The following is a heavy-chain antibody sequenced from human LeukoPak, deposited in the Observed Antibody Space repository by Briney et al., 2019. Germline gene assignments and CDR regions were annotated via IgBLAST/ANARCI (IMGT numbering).Heavy chain of an antibody. CDR1: GYSISSGYY. J-gene: IGHJ4*02. D-gene: IGHD4-17*01. V-gene: IGHV4-38-2*02. CDR2: LYHGGIT. CDR3: ARVFYGDYGGVDY. Sequence: TSETLSLTCSVSGYSISSGYYWGWIQQPPGKGLEWIGSLYHGGITYYNPSLRSRVTISVDTSKNQFFLRLSSVTAADTAVYYCARVFYGDYGGVDYWGQGTLVTVSS.